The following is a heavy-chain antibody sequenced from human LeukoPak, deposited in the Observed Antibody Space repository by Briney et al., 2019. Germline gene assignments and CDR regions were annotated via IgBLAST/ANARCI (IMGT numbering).Heavy chain of an antibody. CDR3: AKDIGPKFGGQWLVKGLWFDP. D-gene: IGHD6-19*01. Sequence: GGSLRLSCAASGFTFDDYAMHWVRQAPGKGLEWVSGISWNSGSIGYADSVKGRFTISRDNAKNSLYLQMNSLRAEDTALYYCAKDIGPKFGGQWLVKGLWFDPWGQGTLVTVSS. CDR1: GFTFDDYA. V-gene: IGHV3-9*01. J-gene: IGHJ5*02. CDR2: ISWNSGSI.